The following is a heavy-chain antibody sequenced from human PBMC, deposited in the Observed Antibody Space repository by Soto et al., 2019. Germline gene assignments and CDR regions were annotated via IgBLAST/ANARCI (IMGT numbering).Heavy chain of an antibody. V-gene: IGHV4-31*03. CDR1: GGSISSGGYF. D-gene: IGHD3-22*01. Sequence: TLSLTCTVSGGSISSGGYFWSWIRQQPGKGLEWIGYIYYSGSTYYNPSLKSRVAISVDTSKNQFSLKLTSVTAADTAVYYCARGGVSSDNYFDYWGQGTLVTVSS. CDR3: ARGGVSSDNYFDY. J-gene: IGHJ4*02. CDR2: IYYSGST.